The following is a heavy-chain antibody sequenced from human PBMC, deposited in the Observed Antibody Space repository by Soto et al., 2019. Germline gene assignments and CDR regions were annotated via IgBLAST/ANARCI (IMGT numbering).Heavy chain of an antibody. Sequence: SVKVSCKASGGTFSSYTISWVRQAPGQGLEWMGGIIPIFGTANYAQKFQGRVTITADESTSTAYMELSSLRSEDTAVYYCARHVPAAGYYYGMDVWGQGTTVTVSS. CDR1: GGTFSSYT. CDR3: ARHVPAAGYYYGMDV. D-gene: IGHD2-2*01. CDR2: IIPIFGTA. V-gene: IGHV1-69*13. J-gene: IGHJ6*02.